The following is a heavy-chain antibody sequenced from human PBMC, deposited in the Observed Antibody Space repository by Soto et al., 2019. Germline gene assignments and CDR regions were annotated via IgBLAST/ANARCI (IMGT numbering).Heavy chain of an antibody. J-gene: IGHJ5*02. CDR3: ARERKGTPWSGYYKINCFNP. D-gene: IGHD3-3*01. CDR1: GASISSSNW. Sequence: VTLALSCAVCGASISSSNWWSWVRQPPGTGLEWIGEICHSGSTNYNAYPKSRVSLSVNKSKNQFSLKLSSVTAADTAVYYCARERKGTPWSGYYKINCFNPRGQGTPVTFYS. V-gene: IGHV4-4*02. CDR2: ICHSGST.